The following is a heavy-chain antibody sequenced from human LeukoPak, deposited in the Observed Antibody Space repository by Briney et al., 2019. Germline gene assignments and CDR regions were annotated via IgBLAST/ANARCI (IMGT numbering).Heavy chain of an antibody. V-gene: IGHV1-69*05. CDR1: GGTFSSYA. D-gene: IGHD5-18*01. CDR3: ARDLVLRGYSYGGLDY. J-gene: IGHJ4*02. Sequence: ASVKVSCKASGGTFSSYAISWVRQAPGQGLEWMGGIIPIFGTASYAQKFQGRVTITTDESTSTAYMELSSLRSEDTAVYYCARDLVLRGYSYGGLDYWGQGTLVTVSS. CDR2: IIPIFGTA.